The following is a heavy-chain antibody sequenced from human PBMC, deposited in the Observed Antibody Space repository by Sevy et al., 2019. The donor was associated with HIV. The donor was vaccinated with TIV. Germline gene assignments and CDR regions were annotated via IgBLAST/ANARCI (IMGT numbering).Heavy chain of an antibody. CDR3: ARVGYLDTSMVSAFDI. CDR2: ISSSGSTI. J-gene: IGHJ3*02. D-gene: IGHD5-18*01. CDR1: GFTFSSYE. Sequence: GGSLRLSCAASGFTFSSYEMNWVRQAPGKGLEWVSYISSSGSTIYYADSVKGRFTISRDNAKNSLYLQMNSLRAEDTAIYYCARVGYLDTSMVSAFDIWGQGTMVTVSS. V-gene: IGHV3-48*03.